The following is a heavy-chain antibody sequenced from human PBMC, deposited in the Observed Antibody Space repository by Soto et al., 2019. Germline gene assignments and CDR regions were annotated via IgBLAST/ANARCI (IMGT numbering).Heavy chain of an antibody. CDR3: ARDRPQWLVFNRVGAFDI. Sequence: QVQLQESGPGLVKPSQTLSLTCSVSRGSISSGAYYWSWIRQHPGKGLEWIGYIYHSGSTYYNPSLKSRVTISVDKSKNQFSLKLSSVTAADTAVYYCARDRPQWLVFNRVGAFDIWGQGTMVTVSS. CDR1: RGSISSGAYY. J-gene: IGHJ3*02. D-gene: IGHD6-19*01. V-gene: IGHV4-31*03. CDR2: IYHSGST.